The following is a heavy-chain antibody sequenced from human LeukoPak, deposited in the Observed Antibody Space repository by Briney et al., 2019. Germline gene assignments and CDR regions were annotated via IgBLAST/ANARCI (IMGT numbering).Heavy chain of an antibody. CDR3: ARDIRSSYYFDY. Sequence: SETLSLTCSVSGGSIRYYYWSWIRQPDGKGLEWIGRIYSSGSTNYNPSLKSRVTMSVDTSKNQFSLKLSSVTAADTAVYYCARDIRSSYYFDYWGQGTLVTVSS. V-gene: IGHV4-4*07. CDR2: IYSSGST. CDR1: GGSIRYYY. J-gene: IGHJ4*02.